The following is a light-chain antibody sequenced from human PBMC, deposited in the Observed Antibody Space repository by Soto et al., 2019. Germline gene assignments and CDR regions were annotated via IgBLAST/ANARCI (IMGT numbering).Light chain of an antibody. Sequence: EIVLTQSPGTLSLSPGERATLSCRASQSVSSSYLAWYQQKPGQAPRLLFYGASSRATGIPDRFSGSGSGTAFTLTISSLEPEDLAVYYCQQYGSSPPATFGQGTKVEIK. CDR2: GAS. J-gene: IGKJ1*01. V-gene: IGKV3-20*01. CDR1: QSVSSSY. CDR3: QQYGSSPPAT.